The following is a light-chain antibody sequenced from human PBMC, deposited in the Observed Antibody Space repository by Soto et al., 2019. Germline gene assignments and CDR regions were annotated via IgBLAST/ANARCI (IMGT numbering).Light chain of an antibody. CDR1: QSFNSIY. V-gene: IGKV3-20*01. CDR2: GAS. CDR3: QQYGSYLT. J-gene: IGKJ4*01. Sequence: EIVLTQSPGTLSLSPGERATLSCRASQSFNSIYLAWYQQKPGQAPRLLIYGASSRATGIPDRFSGSGSGTDFTLTISRLEPEDFAVYYRQQYGSYLTFGGGTKVDIK.